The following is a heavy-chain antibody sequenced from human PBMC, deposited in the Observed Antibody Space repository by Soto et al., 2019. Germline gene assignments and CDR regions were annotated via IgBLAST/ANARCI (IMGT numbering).Heavy chain of an antibody. CDR1: GFTFSSYG. V-gene: IGHV3-30*18. Sequence: GGSLRLSCAASGFTFSSYGMHWVRQAPGKGLEWVAVISYDGSNKYYADSVKGRFTISRDNSKNTLYLQMNSLRAEDTAVYYCAKQKTGMDVWGQGTTVTVSS. CDR2: ISYDGSNK. J-gene: IGHJ6*02. CDR3: AKQKTGMDV.